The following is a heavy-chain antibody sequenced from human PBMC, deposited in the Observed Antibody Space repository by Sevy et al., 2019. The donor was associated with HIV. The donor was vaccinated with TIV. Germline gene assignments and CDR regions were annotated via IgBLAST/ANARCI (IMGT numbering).Heavy chain of an antibody. CDR2: ARYDGSGK. CDR1: GFTFSSYG. V-gene: IGHV3-30*02. J-gene: IGHJ4*02. Sequence: GGSLRLSCAASGFTFSSYGMHWVRQAPGKGLEWVAFARYDGSGKYYADSVKGRFTISRDNSKNTLYLQMNSLRAEDMDVYYCAKDWYTSSPGYFDYWGQGALVTVSS. D-gene: IGHD6-6*01. CDR3: AKDWYTSSPGYFDY.